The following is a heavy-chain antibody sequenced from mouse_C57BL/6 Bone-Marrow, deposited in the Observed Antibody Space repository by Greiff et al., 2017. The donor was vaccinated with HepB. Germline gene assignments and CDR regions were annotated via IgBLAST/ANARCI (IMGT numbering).Heavy chain of an antibody. V-gene: IGHV2-2*01. CDR3: ARNEYDYDEGAWFAY. J-gene: IGHJ3*01. CDR1: GFSLTSYG. Sequence: VQRVESGPGLVQPSQSLSITCTVSGFSLTSYGVHWVRQSPGKGLEWLGVIWSGGSTDYNAAFISRLSISKDNSKSQVFFKMNSLQADDTAIYYCARNEYDYDEGAWFAYWGQGTLVTVSA. CDR2: IWSGGST. D-gene: IGHD2-4*01.